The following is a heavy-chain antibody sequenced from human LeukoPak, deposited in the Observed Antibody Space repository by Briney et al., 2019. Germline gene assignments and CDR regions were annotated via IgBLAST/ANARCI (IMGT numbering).Heavy chain of an antibody. CDR3: ARSPGVGATFDY. D-gene: IGHD1-26*01. J-gene: IGHJ4*02. Sequence: GGSLRLSCAASGFSFSIYWMSWVRQAPGKGLEWVANIKQDGSEKYYVDSVKGRFTISRDNAKNSLYLQMNSLRAEDTAVYYCARSPGVGATFDYWGQGTLVTVSS. CDR2: IKQDGSEK. V-gene: IGHV3-7*01. CDR1: GFSFSIYW.